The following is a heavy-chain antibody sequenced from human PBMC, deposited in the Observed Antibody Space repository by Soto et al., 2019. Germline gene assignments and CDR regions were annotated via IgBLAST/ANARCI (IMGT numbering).Heavy chain of an antibody. V-gene: IGHV4-39*01. CDR2: IYYRGST. D-gene: IGHD3-10*01. CDR3: ARREWMVRGCGFDP. CDR1: GGSISSSSYY. Sequence: QLQLQESGPGLVKPSETLSLTCTVSGGSISSSSYYWGWIRQPPGKGLEWIGSIYYRGSTYYNPSLKSRVTISVDTSKNQFSLKLSSVTAADTAVYYCARREWMVRGCGFDPWGQGTLVTVSS. J-gene: IGHJ5*02.